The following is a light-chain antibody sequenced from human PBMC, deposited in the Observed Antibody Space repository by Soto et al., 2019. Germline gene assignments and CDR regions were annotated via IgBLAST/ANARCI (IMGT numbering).Light chain of an antibody. CDR2: DAS. CDR1: QSVSRY. V-gene: IGKV3-11*01. J-gene: IGKJ5*01. Sequence: KQAPDTGSGAPLEIGTVSCRASQSVSRYLAWYQQKPGQAPRLLIYDASYRATGIPARFSGSGSVTDFTHTISSRESEGFASYYCLQSCDWTCFGDGTRLEIK. CDR3: LQSCDWTC.